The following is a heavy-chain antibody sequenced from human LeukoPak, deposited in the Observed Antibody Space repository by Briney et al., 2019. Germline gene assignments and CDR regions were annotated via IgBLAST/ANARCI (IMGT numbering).Heavy chain of an antibody. CDR1: GYTLTELS. D-gene: IGHD2-2*01. CDR2: FDPEDGET. V-gene: IGHV1-24*01. Sequence: GASVKVSCKVSGYTLTELSIHWVRQAPGKGLEWMGGFDPEDGETIYAQKFQGRVTMTEDTSTDTAYMELSSLRSEDTAVYYCATLGPIVVVPAAILDNWFDPWGQGTLVTVSS. CDR3: ATLGPIVVVPAAILDNWFDP. J-gene: IGHJ5*02.